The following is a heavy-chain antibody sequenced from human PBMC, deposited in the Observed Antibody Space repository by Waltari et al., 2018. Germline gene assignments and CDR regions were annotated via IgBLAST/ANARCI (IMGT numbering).Heavy chain of an antibody. Sequence: QVHLVQSGAEVQKPGASVKVSCKASGYTFTAYYIHWVRQAPGQGLEWVGWIYPKSGGTSYGRKFQGRVSMTRDTSINTVYLELNRLTSDDTAVYYCARDVTILSTPGDYWGQGTLVTVSA. CDR2: IYPKSGGT. V-gene: IGHV1-2*02. CDR3: ARDVTILSTPGDY. D-gene: IGHD3-3*02. J-gene: IGHJ4*02. CDR1: GYTFTAYY.